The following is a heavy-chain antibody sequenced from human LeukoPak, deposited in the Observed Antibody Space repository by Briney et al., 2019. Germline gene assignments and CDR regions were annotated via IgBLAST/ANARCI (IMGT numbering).Heavy chain of an antibody. CDR1: GFTLSSYS. J-gene: IGHJ4*02. D-gene: IGHD3-3*01. V-gene: IGHV3-21*01. CDR3: GTGYYDFWFFNY. Sequence: PGGSLRLSCAASGFTLSSYSMNWVRPAPGEGLGWVSSISSSSSYIYYADSVKGRFTISRDNAKNSLYLQMNSLRAEDTAVYYCGTGYYDFWFFNYWGQGTLVTVSS. CDR2: ISSSSSYI.